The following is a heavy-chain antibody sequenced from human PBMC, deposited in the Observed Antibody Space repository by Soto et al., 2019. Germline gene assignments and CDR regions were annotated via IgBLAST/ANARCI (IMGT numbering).Heavy chain of an antibody. D-gene: IGHD6-19*01. CDR1: RYALTELS. Sequence: ASVKVSCKVSRYALTELSIHCVRQARGKGLEGMGGVYPEDGETIYAQNFQGRLTTTEDTSTDTAYMELSILRSEDTDVYYCAKDQGAVAGLDAFHTRGQAKTDNIAS. CDR3: AKDQGAVAGLDAFHT. V-gene: IGHV1-24*01. J-gene: IGHJ6*01. CDR2: VYPEDGET.